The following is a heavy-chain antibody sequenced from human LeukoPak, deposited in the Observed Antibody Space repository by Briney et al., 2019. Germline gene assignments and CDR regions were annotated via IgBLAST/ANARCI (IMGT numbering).Heavy chain of an antibody. J-gene: IGHJ4*02. V-gene: IGHV3-23*01. CDR2: ISGTGGST. Sequence: GGSLRLSFAASGFTFSNYGMSWVRQAPGKGLEWISAISGTGGSTYYADSVKGRFTISRDNSKNTLYLQMNSLRAEDTAVYYCAKDRASGSGSYSYRGFDYWGQGTLVTVSS. CDR3: AKDRASGSGSYSYRGFDY. CDR1: GFTFSNYG. D-gene: IGHD6-19*01.